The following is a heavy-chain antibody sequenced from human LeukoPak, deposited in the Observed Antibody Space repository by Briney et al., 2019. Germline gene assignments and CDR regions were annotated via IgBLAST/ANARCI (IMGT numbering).Heavy chain of an antibody. CDR3: AKDPYSSGRNWFDP. CDR2: ISGSGGST. Sequence: GGSLRLSCAASGFTFSGYAMSWVRQAPGKGLEWVSAISGSGGSTYYADSVKGRFTISRDNSKNTLYLQMNSLRAEDTAVYYCAKDPYSSGRNWFDPWGQGTLVTVSS. V-gene: IGHV3-23*01. CDR1: GFTFSGYA. J-gene: IGHJ5*02. D-gene: IGHD6-19*01.